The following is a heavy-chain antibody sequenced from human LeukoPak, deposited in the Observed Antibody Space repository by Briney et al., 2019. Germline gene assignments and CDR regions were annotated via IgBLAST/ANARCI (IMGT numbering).Heavy chain of an antibody. V-gene: IGHV3-48*03. J-gene: IGHJ5*02. Sequence: PGGSLRLSCAASGFTFSYYEMNWVRQAPGKGLEWVSYISGSGGTIYYTDSVKGRFTVSRDNAKNSLSLQMNSLRAEDTAVYYCARDHSESSGSSNWFDPWGQGTLVTVSS. D-gene: IGHD3-22*01. CDR2: ISGSGGTI. CDR1: GFTFSYYE. CDR3: ARDHSESSGSSNWFDP.